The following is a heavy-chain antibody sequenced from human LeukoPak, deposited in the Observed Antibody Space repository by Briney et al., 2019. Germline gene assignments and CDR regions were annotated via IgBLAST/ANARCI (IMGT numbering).Heavy chain of an antibody. CDR2: INHSGST. Sequence: SETLSLTCAVYGGSFSGYYWSWIRQSPGKGLEWIGEINHSGSTNYNPSLKSRVTISVDTSKNQFSLKLSSVTAADTAVYYCARATRKVVVPAAHLDYWGQGTLVTVSS. J-gene: IGHJ4*02. V-gene: IGHV4-34*01. CDR3: ARATRKVVVPAAHLDY. D-gene: IGHD2-2*01. CDR1: GGSFSGYY.